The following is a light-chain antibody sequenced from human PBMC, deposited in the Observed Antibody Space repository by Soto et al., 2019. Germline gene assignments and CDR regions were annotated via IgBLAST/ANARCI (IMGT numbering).Light chain of an antibody. V-gene: IGLV2-11*01. Sequence: QSALTQPRSLSGSPGQSVTISCTGTSSIIGGLKYVSWYQQHPGKAPELLIYDVTKRPSGVPDRFSGSKSGNTASLTVSGLQAEDEADYYCSSYAGSNNFEVFGTGTKVTVL. CDR3: SSYAGSNNFEV. CDR1: SSIIGGLKY. CDR2: DVT. J-gene: IGLJ1*01.